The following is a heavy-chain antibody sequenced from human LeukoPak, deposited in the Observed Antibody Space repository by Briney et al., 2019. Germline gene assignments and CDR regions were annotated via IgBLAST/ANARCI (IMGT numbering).Heavy chain of an antibody. V-gene: IGHV4-38-2*02. J-gene: IGHJ5*02. CDR1: GYSISSGYY. CDR2: IYPTGST. D-gene: IGHD6-13*01. Sequence: SETLSLTCTVSGYSISSGYYWGWIRQPPGKGLEWIGNIYPTGSTYYNPSLKSRVTISVDTSKNQFSLKVSSVSAADTAVYYCARAYRSSWYWNWFDPWGQGTLVTVSS. CDR3: ARAYRSSWYWNWFDP.